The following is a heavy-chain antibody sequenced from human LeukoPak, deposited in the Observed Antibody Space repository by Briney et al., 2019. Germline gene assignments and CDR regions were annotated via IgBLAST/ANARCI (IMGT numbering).Heavy chain of an antibody. J-gene: IGHJ4*02. CDR2: ISGSGGST. Sequence: GGSLRLSCAASGFTFSSYAMSWVRQAPGKGLEWVSAISGSGGSTYYADSVKGRFTISRDNSKNSLYLQMNSLRTEDTALYYCARSFRYCSSTSCYALDYWGQGTLVTVSS. V-gene: IGHV3-23*01. CDR1: GFTFSSYA. CDR3: ARSFRYCSSTSCYALDY. D-gene: IGHD2-2*01.